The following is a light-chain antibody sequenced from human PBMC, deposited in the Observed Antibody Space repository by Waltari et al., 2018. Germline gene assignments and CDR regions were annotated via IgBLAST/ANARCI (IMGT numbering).Light chain of an antibody. V-gene: IGKV3-11*01. Sequence: EIVLTPSPATLSLSPGERATLSCRASQSISSDLGWYQQKPGQAPRLLIYDTSNRATGIPARFRGSGSGTDFTLTISSLEPEDIAVYYCQQRSKWPRTFGQGTKVEIK. CDR2: DTS. J-gene: IGKJ1*01. CDR3: QQRSKWPRT. CDR1: QSISSD.